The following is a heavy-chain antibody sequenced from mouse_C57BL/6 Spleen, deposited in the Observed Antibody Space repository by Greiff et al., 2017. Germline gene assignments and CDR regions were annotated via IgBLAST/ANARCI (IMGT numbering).Heavy chain of an antibody. CDR1: GYSFTGYY. CDR2: ITPSTGGT. CDR3: ARGNWDLAWFAY. Sequence: VQLQQSGPELVKPGASVKISCKASGYSFTGYYMNWVKQSPEKSLEWIGEITPSTGGTTYNQKFKAKATLTVDKSSSTAYMQLKSLTSDDSAVYYCARGNWDLAWFAYWGQGTLVTVSA. V-gene: IGHV1-42*01. D-gene: IGHD4-1*01. J-gene: IGHJ3*01.